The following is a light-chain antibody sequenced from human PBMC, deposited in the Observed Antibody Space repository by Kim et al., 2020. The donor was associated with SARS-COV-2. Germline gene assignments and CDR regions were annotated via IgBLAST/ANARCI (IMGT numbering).Light chain of an antibody. CDR1: QGISSS. J-gene: IGKJ4*01. CDR3: QQLNSYPLT. V-gene: IGKV1-9*01. Sequence: DIQLTQSPSFLSASVGDRVTITCRASQGISSSLAWYQQKPGKAPRLLIYPASILQTGVPSRFSGSGSGTEFTLTITSLQHEDFATYYCQQLNSYPLTFGGGTKVDIK. CDR2: PAS.